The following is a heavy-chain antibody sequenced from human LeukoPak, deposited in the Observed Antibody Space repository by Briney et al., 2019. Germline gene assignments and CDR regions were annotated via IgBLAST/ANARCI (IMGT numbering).Heavy chain of an antibody. D-gene: IGHD3-3*01. Sequence: SETLSLTCTVSGGSISSYYWSWIRQPPGMGLEWIGYIYYSGSTNYNPSLKSRVTISVDTSKNQFSLKLSSVTAADTAVYYCARVAPYYYDFWSGKHPGAFDIWGQGTMVTVSS. CDR3: ARVAPYYYDFWSGKHPGAFDI. J-gene: IGHJ3*02. V-gene: IGHV4-59*01. CDR1: GGSISSYY. CDR2: IYYSGST.